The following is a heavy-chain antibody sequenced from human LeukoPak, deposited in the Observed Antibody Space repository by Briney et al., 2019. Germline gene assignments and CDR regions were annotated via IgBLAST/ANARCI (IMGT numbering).Heavy chain of an antibody. CDR2: FDPEDGET. V-gene: IGHV1-24*01. CDR1: GYTLTELS. D-gene: IGHD4-11*01. CDR3: ATDRIVLSYSNYTSVDY. J-gene: IGHJ4*02. Sequence: ASVKVSCKVSGYTLTELSMHWVRQAPGKGLEWMGGFDPEDGETIYAQKFQGRVTITADTSTDTAYMELSSLRSEDTAVYYCATDRIVLSYSNYTSVDYWGQGALVTVSS.